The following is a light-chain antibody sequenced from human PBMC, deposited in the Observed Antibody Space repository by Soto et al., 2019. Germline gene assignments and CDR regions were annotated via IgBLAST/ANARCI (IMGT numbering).Light chain of an antibody. CDR1: QSVSSK. J-gene: IGKJ5*01. CDR3: QQYNNWPPIT. Sequence: EIVMTQSPATLSVSPGERATLSCRASQSVSSKLAWYQQKPCQAPRLLIYGASTRATGIPARFSGSGSGTEFTLTISSLQSEDFAVDYCQQYNNWPPITFGQGTRLEIK. CDR2: GAS. V-gene: IGKV3-15*01.